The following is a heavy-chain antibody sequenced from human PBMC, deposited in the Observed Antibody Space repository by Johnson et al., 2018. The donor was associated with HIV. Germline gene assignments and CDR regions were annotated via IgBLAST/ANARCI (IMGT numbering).Heavy chain of an antibody. V-gene: IGHV3-11*01. J-gene: IGHJ3*02. Sequence: QVQLVESGGGLVKPGGSLRLSCVASGFTFSDYYMTWIRQAPGKGLEWVSYISSSGDTTHYADSVKGRFTISRDNSKNSLYLQMNSLRAEDTALYYCARDRQAVRGTFDIWGQGTMVTVSS. D-gene: IGHD6-19*01. CDR3: ARDRQAVRGTFDI. CDR1: GFTFSDYY. CDR2: ISSSGDTT.